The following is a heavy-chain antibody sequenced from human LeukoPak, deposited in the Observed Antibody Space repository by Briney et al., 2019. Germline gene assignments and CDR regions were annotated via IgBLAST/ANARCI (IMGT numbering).Heavy chain of an antibody. CDR2: ITPNNGNI. Sequence: ASVKVSCKASGYTFTTYGMTWVRQAPGQGLEWMGWITPNNGNINYAQKFQGRFTMTTDTSTTTAYMELRSLRSDDTAVYYCARNRAYGGSYFDAFDIWGQGTMVTVSS. CDR3: ARNRAYGGSYFDAFDI. J-gene: IGHJ3*02. V-gene: IGHV1-18*01. CDR1: GYTFTTYG. D-gene: IGHD1-26*01.